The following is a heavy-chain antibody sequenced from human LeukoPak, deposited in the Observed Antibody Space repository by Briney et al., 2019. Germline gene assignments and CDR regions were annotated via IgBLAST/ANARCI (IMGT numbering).Heavy chain of an antibody. Sequence: GRSLRLSCAASGFTFSSYGMHWVRQAPGKGLEWVAVIWYDGSNKYYADSVKGRFTISRDNSKNTLYLQMNSLRAEDTAVYYCAKDDNYYDSSGYSLGDYRGQGTLVTVSS. CDR2: IWYDGSNK. CDR1: GFTFSSYG. D-gene: IGHD3-22*01. J-gene: IGHJ4*02. V-gene: IGHV3-33*06. CDR3: AKDDNYYDSSGYSLGDY.